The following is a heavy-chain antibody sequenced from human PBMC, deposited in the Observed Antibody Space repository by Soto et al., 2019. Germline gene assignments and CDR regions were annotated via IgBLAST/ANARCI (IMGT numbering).Heavy chain of an antibody. CDR1: GFTFISSF. V-gene: IGHV3-7*03. CDR3: ARYCRGSGGYYFDY. J-gene: IGHJ4*02. D-gene: IGHD6-19*01. CDR2: INHDGGGT. Sequence: EGSLRLSCAASGFTFISSFMGWIRQAPGQGLEWVANINHDGGGTYYVDSVEGRLTISGDNNKDSLYLLMNSLRGDDTAIYYFARYCRGSGGYYFDYWGQGTPVTVSS.